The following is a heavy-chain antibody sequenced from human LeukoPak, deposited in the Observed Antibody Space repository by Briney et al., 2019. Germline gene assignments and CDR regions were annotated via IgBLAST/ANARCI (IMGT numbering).Heavy chain of an antibody. CDR3: ARVAGAVGATHNWYFDL. Sequence: GGSLRLSCAASGFTFSSYSMNWVRQAPGKGLEWVSSISSSSSYIYYADSVKGRFTISRDNAKNSLYLQMNSLRAEDTAVYYCARVAGAVGATHNWYFDLWGRGTLVTVSS. CDR2: ISSSSSYI. V-gene: IGHV3-21*01. CDR1: GFTFSSYS. J-gene: IGHJ2*01. D-gene: IGHD1-26*01.